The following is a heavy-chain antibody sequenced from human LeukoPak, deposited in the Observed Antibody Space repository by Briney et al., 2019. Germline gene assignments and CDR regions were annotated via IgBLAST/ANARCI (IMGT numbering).Heavy chain of an antibody. J-gene: IGHJ4*02. Sequence: PGGSLRLSCAASGFTFSSYAMSWVRQAPGKGLEWVSGISGSGGSTFYADSVKGRFTISRDNSKNTLYLQMNSLRAEDTAVYYCAKDPVTTVVHIFDYWGQGSLVTVSS. CDR1: GFTFSSYA. CDR2: ISGSGGST. D-gene: IGHD4-23*01. V-gene: IGHV3-23*01. CDR3: AKDPVTTVVHIFDY.